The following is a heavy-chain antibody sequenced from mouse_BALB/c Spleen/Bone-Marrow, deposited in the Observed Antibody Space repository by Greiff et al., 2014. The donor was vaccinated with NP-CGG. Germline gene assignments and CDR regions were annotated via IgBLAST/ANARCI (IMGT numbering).Heavy chain of an antibody. V-gene: IGHV5-9-2*01. J-gene: IGHJ4*01. CDR3: ARGDYRYDAYAMDY. CDR2: ICGGGSYT. D-gene: IGHD2-14*01. CDR1: GFTFSSYG. Sequence: EVKLVESGGGLVKPGGSLKLSCAASGFTFSSYGMSWVRQTPEKRLEWVATICGGGSYTYYPDSVKGRFTISRDNANNNLYLQMSSLRSEDTALYYCARGDYRYDAYAMDYWGQGTSVTVSS.